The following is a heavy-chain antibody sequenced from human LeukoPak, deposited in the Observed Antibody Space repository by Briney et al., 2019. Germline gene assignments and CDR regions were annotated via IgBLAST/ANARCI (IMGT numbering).Heavy chain of an antibody. CDR1: GFTFSSYG. J-gene: IGHJ2*01. CDR2: ISGSGGST. CDR3: AKGSRRGYSYGYTLPRYWYFDL. D-gene: IGHD5-18*01. V-gene: IGHV3-23*01. Sequence: GGSLRLSCAASGFTFSSYGMSWVRQAPGKGLEWVSAISGSGGSTYYADSVKGRFTISRDNSKSTLYLQMNSLRAEDTAVYYCAKGSRRGYSYGYTLPRYWYFDLWGRGTLVTVSS.